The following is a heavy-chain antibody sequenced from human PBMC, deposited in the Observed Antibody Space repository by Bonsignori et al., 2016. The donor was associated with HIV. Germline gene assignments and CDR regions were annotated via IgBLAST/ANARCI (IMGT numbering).Heavy chain of an antibody. CDR3: ARSGYRVFWGLFDY. V-gene: IGHV4-59*01. J-gene: IGHJ4*02. D-gene: IGHD3-16*01. CDR2: VYYNGSP. CDR1: GGSISSYY. Sequence: SETLSLTCSVSGGSISSYYWSWIRQPPGKGLEWIGYVYYNGSPNYNPSLKSRVTISVDTSKNQFSLNLTSVTAADTAVYYCARSGYRVFWGLFDYWGQGTLVTVSS.